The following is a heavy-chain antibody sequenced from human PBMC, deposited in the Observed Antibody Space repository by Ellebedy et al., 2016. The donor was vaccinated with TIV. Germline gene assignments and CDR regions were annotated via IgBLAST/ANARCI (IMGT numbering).Heavy chain of an antibody. CDR3: VLVAALRDRYYYYGVGV. CDR2: VYHSGHT. J-gene: IGHJ6*02. V-gene: IGHV4-4*02. D-gene: IGHD2-2*01. CDR1: GGSINSDNY. Sequence: MPGGSLRLSCGVSGGSINSDNYWSWVRQSPGRGLAWIGAVYHSGHTNYNPSLRSRVTISIDTSKSQFSLDLTSVTAADTAVYYCVLVAALRDRYYYYGVGVWGQGTTVTVSS.